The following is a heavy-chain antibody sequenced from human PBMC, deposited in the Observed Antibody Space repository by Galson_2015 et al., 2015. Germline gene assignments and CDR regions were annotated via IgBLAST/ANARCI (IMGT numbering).Heavy chain of an antibody. CDR3: ARVARTGKTAMGEFDP. V-gene: IGHV3-33*01. D-gene: IGHD5-18*01. Sequence: SLRLSCAASGFTFSSYGMHWVRQAPGKGLEWVAVIWYDGSNKYYADSVKGRFTISRDNSKNTLYLQMNSLRAEDTAVYYCARVARTGKTAMGEFDPWGQGTLVTVSS. CDR2: IWYDGSNK. CDR1: GFTFSSYG. J-gene: IGHJ5*02.